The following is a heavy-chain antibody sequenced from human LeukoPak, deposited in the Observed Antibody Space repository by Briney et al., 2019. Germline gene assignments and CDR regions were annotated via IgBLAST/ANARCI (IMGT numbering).Heavy chain of an antibody. CDR1: GFTVSSNY. D-gene: IGHD3-22*01. CDR3: AREQRYYYDSSGTPA. CDR2: IYSGGST. V-gene: IGHV3-53*01. J-gene: IGHJ5*02. Sequence: PGGSLRLSCAASGFTVSSNYMSWVRQAPGKGLEWVSVIYSGGSTYYADSVKGRFTISRDNSKNTLYLQMNSLRAEDTAVYYCAREQRYYYDSSGTPAWGQGTLVTVSS.